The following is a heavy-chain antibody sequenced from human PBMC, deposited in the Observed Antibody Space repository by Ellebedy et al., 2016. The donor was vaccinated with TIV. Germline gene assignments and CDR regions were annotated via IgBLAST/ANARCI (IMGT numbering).Heavy chain of an antibody. J-gene: IGHJ4*02. CDR1: GFTFSTYS. V-gene: IGHV3-21*01. CDR2: ISSSSSYI. D-gene: IGHD2-2*01. CDR3: AREGDCSSTSCYGGGDFDY. Sequence: PGGFLRLSCAASGFTFSTYSMNWVRQAPGKGLEWVSSISSSSSYIYYADSVKGRFTISRDNAKNSLYLQMNSLRAEDTAVYYCAREGDCSSTSCYGGGDFDYWGQGTLVTVSS.